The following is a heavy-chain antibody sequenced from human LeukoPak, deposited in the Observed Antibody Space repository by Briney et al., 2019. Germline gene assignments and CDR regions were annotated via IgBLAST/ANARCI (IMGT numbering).Heavy chain of an antibody. D-gene: IGHD3-22*01. V-gene: IGHV1-69*04. Sequence: ASVKVSCKASRGTFSSYAISWVRQAPGQGLEWMGRIIPILGIANYAQKFQGRVTITADKSTSTAYMELSSLRSEDTAVYYCASLGPHYYDSITRAFDIWGQGTMVTVSS. J-gene: IGHJ3*02. CDR2: IIPILGIA. CDR1: RGTFSSYA. CDR3: ASLGPHYYDSITRAFDI.